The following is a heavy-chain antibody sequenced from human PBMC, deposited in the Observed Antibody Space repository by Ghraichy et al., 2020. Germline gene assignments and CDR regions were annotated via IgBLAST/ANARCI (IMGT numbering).Heavy chain of an antibody. V-gene: IGHV3-23*01. CDR3: ANRGVSPFYDS. CDR1: GFTFSNYG. Sequence: GGSLRLSCVASGFTFSNYGLSWVRQAPGKGLDWVSVISPNGVDIYYADSVKGRFTVSRDNSKNTLYLQMNSLRVEDTAVYYCANRGVSPFYDSWGQGTLVAVSS. J-gene: IGHJ4*02. CDR2: ISPNGVDI. D-gene: IGHD3-10*01.